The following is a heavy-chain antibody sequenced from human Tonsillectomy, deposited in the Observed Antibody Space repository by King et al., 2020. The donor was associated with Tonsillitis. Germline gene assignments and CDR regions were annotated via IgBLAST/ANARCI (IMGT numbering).Heavy chain of an antibody. V-gene: IGHV3-64D*06. CDR2: ITNNGGST. J-gene: IGHJ4*02. CDR1: GFTFSSYG. Sequence: VQLVESGGGLVQPGGSLRLSCSASGFTFSSYGMHWVRQAPGKGLEYVSAITNNGGSTYYADSVKGRFTISRDNSKNTLYLQMSSLRAEDTAVYYCVKSSSAYYYEYWGQGTLVTVSS. CDR3: VKSSSAYYYEY. D-gene: IGHD3-22*01.